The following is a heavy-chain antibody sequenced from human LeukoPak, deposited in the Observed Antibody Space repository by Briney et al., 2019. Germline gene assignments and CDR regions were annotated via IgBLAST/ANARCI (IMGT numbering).Heavy chain of an antibody. CDR3: AKPRYCSGGSCYSVFDY. CDR2: ISGSGGST. CDR1: GFTFSSYA. V-gene: IGHV3-23*01. D-gene: IGHD2-15*01. J-gene: IGHJ4*02. Sequence: GGSLRLSCAASGFTFSSYAMSWVRQAPGKGLERVTAISGSGGSTYYADSVKGRFTISRDNSKNTLYLQMNSLRAEDTAVYYCAKPRYCSGGSCYSVFDYWGQGTLVTVSS.